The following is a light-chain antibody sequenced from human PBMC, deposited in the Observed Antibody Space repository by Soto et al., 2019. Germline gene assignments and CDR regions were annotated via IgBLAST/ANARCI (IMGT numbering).Light chain of an antibody. CDR3: QQYGGSPIT. CDR2: GAS. CDR1: QSVSRR. Sequence: VLSQSPGTLSLSTGGRATLSCRASQSVSRRLAWYQQRPGQSPRLLISGASMRASGVPVRFIGSGSGTDFTLTITRLEPEDFAVYYCQQYGGSPITFGLGTRLAIK. V-gene: IGKV3-20*01. J-gene: IGKJ5*01.